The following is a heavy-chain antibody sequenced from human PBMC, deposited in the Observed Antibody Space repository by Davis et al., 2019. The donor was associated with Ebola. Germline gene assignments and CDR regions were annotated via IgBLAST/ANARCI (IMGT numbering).Heavy chain of an antibody. CDR1: VGTFSSYA. V-gene: IGHV1-69*13. D-gene: IGHD2-15*01. Sequence: SVTVSCKASVGTFSSYAISWVRQAPGQGLEWMGGIIPIFGTANYAQKFQGRVTITADESTSTAYMELSSLRSEDTAVYYCARDLLRYCSGGSCYYYGIDVWGQGTTVTVSS. CDR3: ARDLLRYCSGGSCYYYGIDV. J-gene: IGHJ6*02. CDR2: IIPIFGTA.